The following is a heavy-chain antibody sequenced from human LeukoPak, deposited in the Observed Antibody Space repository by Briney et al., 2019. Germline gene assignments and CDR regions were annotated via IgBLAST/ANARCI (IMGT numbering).Heavy chain of an antibody. CDR3: ARADGAAAGS. D-gene: IGHD6-13*01. CDR2: IYYSGST. J-gene: IGHJ4*02. Sequence: SETLSLTCTVSGGSISSYYWSWIRQPPGKGLEWIGYIYYSGSTNYNPSLKSRVTISVDTSKNQFSLKLSSVTAADTAVYYCARADGAAAGSWGQGTLVTVSS. V-gene: IGHV4-59*12. CDR1: GGSISSYY.